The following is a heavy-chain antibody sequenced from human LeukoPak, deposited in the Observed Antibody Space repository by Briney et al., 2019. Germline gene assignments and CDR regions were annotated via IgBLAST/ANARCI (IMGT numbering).Heavy chain of an antibody. V-gene: IGHV1-3*03. D-gene: IGHD1-26*01. Sequence: GASVKVSCKASGYTFTSYAMHWVRQAPGQRLEWMGWINAGNGNTKYSQEFQGRVTITRDTSASTAYMELSSLRSEDMAVYYCARGKSGSYSDAFDIWGQGTMVTVSS. J-gene: IGHJ3*02. CDR1: GYTFTSYA. CDR3: ARGKSGSYSDAFDI. CDR2: INAGNGNT.